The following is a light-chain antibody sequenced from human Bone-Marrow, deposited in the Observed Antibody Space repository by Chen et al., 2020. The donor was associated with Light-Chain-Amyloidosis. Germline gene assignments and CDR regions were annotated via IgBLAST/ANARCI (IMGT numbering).Light chain of an antibody. CDR2: GSS. J-gene: IGKJ4*01. Sequence: EIVLTQSPGTLSLSPGERANLSCRASQTINSNYLTWYQPKFGQAPRLLIYGSSSRATGIPDRGTGSGCGTDCTLTSNRREPGDFGMYYCQQYGTSPLTFGGGKKEEI. CDR3: QQYGTSPLT. CDR1: QTINSNY. V-gene: IGKV3-20*01.